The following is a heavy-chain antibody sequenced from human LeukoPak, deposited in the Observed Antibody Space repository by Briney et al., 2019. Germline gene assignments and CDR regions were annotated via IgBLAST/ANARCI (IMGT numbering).Heavy chain of an antibody. CDR3: ARGRIAAAGFYYYYYGMDV. CDR1: GYTFTGYY. CDR2: INPNSGGT. J-gene: IGHJ6*02. D-gene: IGHD6-13*01. Sequence: GASVKVSCKASGYTFTGYYMHWVRQAPGQGLEWMGWINPNSGGTNYAQKFQGRVTMTRDTSISTAYTELSRLRSDDTAVYYCARGRIAAAGFYYYYYGMDVWGQGTTVTVSS. V-gene: IGHV1-2*02.